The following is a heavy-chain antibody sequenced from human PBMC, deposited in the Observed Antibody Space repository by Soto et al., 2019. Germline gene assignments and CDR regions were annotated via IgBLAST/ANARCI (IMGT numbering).Heavy chain of an antibody. D-gene: IGHD3-10*01. J-gene: IGHJ4*02. Sequence: EVQLLESGGGLVQPGGSLRLSCAASGFTFSNFAMTWVRQAPGKGLECVSVISGSGGTTYYADSVKGRFTISRDNSKNTLYLQMNSLRAEDTAVYYCAKGGPITMVRGFIHYWGQGTLVTVSS. V-gene: IGHV3-23*01. CDR2: ISGSGGTT. CDR1: GFTFSNFA. CDR3: AKGGPITMVRGFIHY.